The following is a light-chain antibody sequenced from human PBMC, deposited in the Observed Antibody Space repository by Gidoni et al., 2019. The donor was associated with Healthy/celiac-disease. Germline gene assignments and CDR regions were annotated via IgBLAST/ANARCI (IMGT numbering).Light chain of an antibody. Sequence: QSVLTQPPSASGTPGQRVTISCSGSSSNIGSNTVNWYQQLPGTAPKLLIYSNNQPTSGVPDRFSGSKSGTSASLAISGLQSEDEADYYCAAWDDSLNGLWVFGGGTKLTVL. V-gene: IGLV1-44*01. CDR1: SSNIGSNT. CDR2: SNN. CDR3: AAWDDSLNGLWV. J-gene: IGLJ3*02.